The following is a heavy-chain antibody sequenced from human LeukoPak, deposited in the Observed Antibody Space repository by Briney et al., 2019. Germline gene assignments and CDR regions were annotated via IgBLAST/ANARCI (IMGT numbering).Heavy chain of an antibody. D-gene: IGHD1-26*01. V-gene: IGHV3-33*01. CDR3: ASLQGDFDY. Sequence: GRSLRLSCAASGFTFSSYGMHWVRQAPGKGLEWVAVIWYDGSNKYYADSVKGRFPISRDNSKNTLYLPMNSLRAEDTAVYYCASLQGDFDYWGQGTLVTVSS. J-gene: IGHJ4*02. CDR2: IWYDGSNK. CDR1: GFTFSSYG.